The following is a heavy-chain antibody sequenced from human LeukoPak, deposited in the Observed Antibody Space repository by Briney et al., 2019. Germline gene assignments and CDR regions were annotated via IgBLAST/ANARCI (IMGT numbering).Heavy chain of an antibody. CDR3: AKKGATTGDFDY. Sequence: GRSLRLSCAASGFTFSSYAMHWVRQAPGKGLEWVAVISYDGSNKYYADSVKGRFTISRDNSKNTLYLQMNSLRAEDTAVYYCAKKGATTGDFDYWGQGTLVTVSS. CDR1: GFTFSSYA. J-gene: IGHJ4*02. D-gene: IGHD1-26*01. CDR2: ISYDGSNK. V-gene: IGHV3-30-3*02.